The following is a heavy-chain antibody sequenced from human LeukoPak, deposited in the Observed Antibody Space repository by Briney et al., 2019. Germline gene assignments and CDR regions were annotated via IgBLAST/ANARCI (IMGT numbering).Heavy chain of an antibody. J-gene: IGHJ6*02. Sequence: GGSLRLSCAASGFTFSSYAMSWVRQAPGKGLEWVSAISGSGGSTYYADSVKGRFTISRDSSKNTLYLQMNSLRAEDTAVYYCAKGHNDCSGGSCYSYYYYGMDVWGQGTTVTVSS. CDR1: GFTFSSYA. CDR2: ISGSGGST. D-gene: IGHD2-15*01. V-gene: IGHV3-23*01. CDR3: AKGHNDCSGGSCYSYYYYGMDV.